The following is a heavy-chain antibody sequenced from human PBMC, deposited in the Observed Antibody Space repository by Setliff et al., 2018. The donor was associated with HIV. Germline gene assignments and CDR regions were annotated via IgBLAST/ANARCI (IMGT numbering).Heavy chain of an antibody. D-gene: IGHD2-21*01. CDR3: ARIGSYEGLDSFYPAYFDY. J-gene: IGHJ4*02. V-gene: IGHV3-21*01. CDR1: GFTFSSYS. CDR2: ISSSSTYI. Sequence: GGSLRLSCSASGFTFSSYSMNWVRQAPGKGLEWVSSISSSSTYIYYADSLTGRFTISRDNAKSSLYLQMNRLRVDYTAFYLCARIGSYEGLDSFYPAYFDYWGQGTPVTVSS.